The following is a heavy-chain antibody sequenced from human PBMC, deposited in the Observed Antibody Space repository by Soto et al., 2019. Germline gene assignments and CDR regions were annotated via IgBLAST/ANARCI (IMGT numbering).Heavy chain of an antibody. V-gene: IGHV3-30*18. Sequence: QVQLVESVGGVVQPGRSLRLSCAASGFTFSSYGMHWVRQAPGKGLEWVAVISYDGSNKYYADSVKGRFTISRDNSKNTLYLQMNSLRAEDTAVYYCANREYQLPAHWGQGTLVTVSS. CDR2: ISYDGSNK. CDR3: ANREYQLPAH. D-gene: IGHD2-2*01. J-gene: IGHJ4*02. CDR1: GFTFSSYG.